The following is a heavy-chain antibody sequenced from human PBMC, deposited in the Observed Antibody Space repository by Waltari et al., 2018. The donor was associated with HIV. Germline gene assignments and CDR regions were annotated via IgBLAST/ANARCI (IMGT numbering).Heavy chain of an antibody. CDR2: MNTNYRGT. CDR1: GYSFTGYY. V-gene: IGHV1-2*06. D-gene: IGHD2-15*01. Sequence: QVQLVQSGAEVKKPGASVKVCCKASGYSFTGYYIHWVRQVPGQGLEWGGRMNTNYRGTNDAEKFQGRVTMTSVTSIRTAYIELGRVRSDDTSVYYGARDRGSRAVWFDAWGQGTLVTVSS. CDR3: ARDRGSRAVWFDA. J-gene: IGHJ5*02.